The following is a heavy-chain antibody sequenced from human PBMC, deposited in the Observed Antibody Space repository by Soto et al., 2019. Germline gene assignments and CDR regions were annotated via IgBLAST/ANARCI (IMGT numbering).Heavy chain of an antibody. Sequence: PGGSLRLSCAASGFTFSSYAMSWVRQAPGKGLEWVSAISGSGGSTYYADSVKGRFTISSDNSKNTLYLQMNSLRAEDTAVYYCAKDGGTYSYGLYYFDYWGQGTLVTVSS. CDR1: GFTFSSYA. CDR2: ISGSGGST. V-gene: IGHV3-23*01. D-gene: IGHD5-18*01. J-gene: IGHJ4*02. CDR3: AKDGGTYSYGLYYFDY.